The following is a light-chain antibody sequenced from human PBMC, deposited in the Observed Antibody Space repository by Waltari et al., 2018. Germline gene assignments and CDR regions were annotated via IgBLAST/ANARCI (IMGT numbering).Light chain of an antibody. CDR2: WAS. Sequence: TVVTLSPDSLPVSLGERATIHCKSSQSVLHSSNNKNYLAWYQKKPGQPPKLLIFWASTRESGVPDRFSGSGSGTDFTLTISNLQTADVAVYYCQQYYSFPPTFGQGTKVEIK. V-gene: IGKV4-1*01. CDR1: QSVLHSSNNKNY. J-gene: IGKJ1*01. CDR3: QQYYSFPPT.